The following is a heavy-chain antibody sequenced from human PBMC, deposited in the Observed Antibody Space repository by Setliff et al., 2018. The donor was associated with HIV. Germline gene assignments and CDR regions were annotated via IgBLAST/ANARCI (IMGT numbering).Heavy chain of an antibody. CDR1: GFTFNTYG. J-gene: IGHJ6*03. CDR3: ARGRGFGESGYSYYYMDV. V-gene: IGHV3-33*08. CDR2: ISFDGDDK. Sequence: GGSLRLSCATSGFTFNTYGMHWVRQAPGKGLEWVAFISFDGDDKFYAGFVKGRFTLSRDNAKNSLYLQMNSLRAEDTAVYYCARGRGFGESGYSYYYMDVWGKGTTVTVSS. D-gene: IGHD3-10*01.